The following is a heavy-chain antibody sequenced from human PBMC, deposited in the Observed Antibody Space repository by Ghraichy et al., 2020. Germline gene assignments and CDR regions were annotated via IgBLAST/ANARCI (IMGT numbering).Heavy chain of an antibody. D-gene: IGHD5-18*01. Sequence: SETLSLTCTVSGGSISSYYWSWIRQPPGKGLEWIGYIYYSGSTNYNPSLKSRVTITVDTSKNQFSLKLSSVTAADTAVYYCARGSVDTYDYWGQGTLVTVSS. V-gene: IGHV4-59*01. CDR2: IYYSGST. CDR1: GGSISSYY. J-gene: IGHJ4*02. CDR3: ARGSVDTYDY.